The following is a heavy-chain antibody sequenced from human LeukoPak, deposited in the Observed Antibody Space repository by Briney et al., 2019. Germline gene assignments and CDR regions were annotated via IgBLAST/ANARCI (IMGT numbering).Heavy chain of an antibody. J-gene: IGHJ4*02. CDR1: GFTFSSYA. D-gene: IGHD3-16*01. CDR2: ISDSGGST. Sequence: GGSLRLSCAASGFTFSSYAMNWVRQAPGKGLEWVSGISDSGGSTNYADSVKGRFTISRDNSKNTLYLQMNSLRAEDTAVYYCAKAPGWGPGIDYWGQGTLVTVSS. CDR3: AKAPGWGPGIDY. V-gene: IGHV3-23*01.